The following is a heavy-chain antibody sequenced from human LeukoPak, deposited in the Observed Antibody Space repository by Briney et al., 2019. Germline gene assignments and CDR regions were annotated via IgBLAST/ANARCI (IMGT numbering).Heavy chain of an antibody. CDR3: AKGDLPLLYGGAFDS. J-gene: IGHJ4*02. V-gene: IGHV3-30*02. D-gene: IGHD1-26*01. CDR2: IRYDGSNK. Sequence: QPGGSLRLSCAASGFTFSSYGMHWVRQAPGKGLEWVAFIRYDGSNKYYADSVKGRFTISRDNSKNTLYLQMNSLRAEDTALYYCAKGDLPLLYGGAFDSWGQGILVTVSS. CDR1: GFTFSSYG.